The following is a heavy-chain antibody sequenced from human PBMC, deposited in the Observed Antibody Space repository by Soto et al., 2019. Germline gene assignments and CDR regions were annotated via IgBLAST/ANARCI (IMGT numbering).Heavy chain of an antibody. CDR2: IIPIFGTA. D-gene: IGHD1-26*01. J-gene: IGHJ4*02. CDR3: ARDDNGRGGGNSGF. Sequence: QVQLVQSGAEVKKPGSSVKVSCKASGGTFSSYAISWVRQAPGQGLEWMGGIIPIFGTANYAQKFQGRVTITADECSSTPYVGLSCLRSEDTAVYYCARDDNGRGGGNSGFWGQGTLVTVSS. V-gene: IGHV1-69*12. CDR1: GGTFSSYA.